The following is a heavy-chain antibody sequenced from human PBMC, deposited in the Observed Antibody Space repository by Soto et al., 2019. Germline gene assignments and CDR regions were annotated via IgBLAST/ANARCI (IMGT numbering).Heavy chain of an antibody. Sequence: SETLSLTCTVSGGSISSYYWSWIRQPPGKGQECIGYISYSGSTYYNPSLKSRVTILVDTSKNQFSLKLSSVTAADTAVYFCARGYRGYVDYWGQGTLVTVSS. J-gene: IGHJ4*02. V-gene: IGHV4-59*01. D-gene: IGHD5-12*01. CDR3: ARGYRGYVDY. CDR2: ISYSGST. CDR1: GGSISSYY.